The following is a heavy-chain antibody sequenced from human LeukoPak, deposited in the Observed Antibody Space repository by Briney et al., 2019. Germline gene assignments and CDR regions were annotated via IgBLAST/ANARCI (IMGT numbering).Heavy chain of an antibody. CDR3: AKDLSNWDYRGGDS. D-gene: IGHD1-7*01. V-gene: IGHV3-23*01. CDR2: ISSSGSNT. CDR1: GFTFRSYA. J-gene: IGHJ4*02. Sequence: GGSLRLSCAASGFTFRSYAMNWVRQAPGKGLEWVSAISSSGSNTYYADSVKGRFTISRDNSKNTLYLQMRSLRAEDTAVYYCAKDLSNWDYRGGDSWGQGTLVTVSS.